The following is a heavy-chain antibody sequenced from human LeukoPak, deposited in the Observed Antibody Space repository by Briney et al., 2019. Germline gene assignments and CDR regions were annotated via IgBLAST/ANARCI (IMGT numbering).Heavy chain of an antibody. CDR2: ICSSGSNI. J-gene: IGHJ6*02. CDR1: GFTFSSYE. CDR3: DTRATIESYYYGMDV. Sequence: GGSLRVSCAASGFTFSSYEMNWVPQAPGKGVEWVSYICSSGSNIYYADSVKGRFTISIDNAKNSLYLQMNSLRAEDRAVYYCDTRATIESYYYGMDVWGQGTTVAVSS. D-gene: IGHD5-12*01. V-gene: IGHV3-48*03.